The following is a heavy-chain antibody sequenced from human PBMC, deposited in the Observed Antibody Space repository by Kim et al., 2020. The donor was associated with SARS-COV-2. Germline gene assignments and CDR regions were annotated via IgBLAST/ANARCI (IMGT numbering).Heavy chain of an antibody. CDR3: ARARTGVDYFDY. J-gene: IGHJ4*02. V-gene: IGHV4-59*01. CDR1: GGSITSYY. CDR2: IYYSGST. Sequence: SETLSLTCSVSGGSITSYYWSWIRQPPGKGLEWIGYIYYSGSTNYNPSLTSRVTISVDTSKNQFSLKLRSVTAADTAVYYCARARTGVDYFDYSGQKTLVTVFS.